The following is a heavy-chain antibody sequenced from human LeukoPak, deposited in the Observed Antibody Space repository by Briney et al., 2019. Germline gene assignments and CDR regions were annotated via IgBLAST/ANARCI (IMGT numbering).Heavy chain of an antibody. J-gene: IGHJ5*02. V-gene: IGHV1-8*01. D-gene: IGHD3-3*01. CDR3: ARGAMEWLLRRNWFDP. Sequence: ASVKVSCKAPGHTFTSYDINWVRQATGQGLEWMGWMNPNSGNTGYAQKFQGRVTMTRNTSISTAYMELSSLRSEDTAVYYCARGAMEWLLRRNWFDPWGQGTLVTVSS. CDR2: MNPNSGNT. CDR1: GHTFTSYD.